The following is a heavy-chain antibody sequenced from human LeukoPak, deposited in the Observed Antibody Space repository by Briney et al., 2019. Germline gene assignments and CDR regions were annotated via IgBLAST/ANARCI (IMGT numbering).Heavy chain of an antibody. Sequence: GGSLRLSCAASGFTFSDYYMSWIRQAPGKGLEWVSYISNSGSTIYCADSVKGRFTISRDNAKNSLYLQMNSLRVDDTAVYYCARVGRWLQSGIDYWGQGTLVTVSS. CDR1: GFTFSDYY. D-gene: IGHD5-24*01. CDR2: ISNSGSTI. CDR3: ARVGRWLQSGIDY. V-gene: IGHV3-11*04. J-gene: IGHJ4*02.